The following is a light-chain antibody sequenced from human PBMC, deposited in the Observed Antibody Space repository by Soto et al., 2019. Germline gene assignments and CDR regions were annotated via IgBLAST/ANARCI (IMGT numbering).Light chain of an antibody. CDR2: GAS. V-gene: IGKV3D-15*01. CDR1: QSVNSK. CDR3: QQRGNRPPWT. Sequence: EIVMTQSPATLSVSPGERVSLSCRASQSVNSKLAWYQKKPVQAPRLLXYGASNRATGIPARFSGSGSGTDLTLTISSLETEDLAVYYCQQRGNRPPWTFGQGTKVDIK. J-gene: IGKJ1*01.